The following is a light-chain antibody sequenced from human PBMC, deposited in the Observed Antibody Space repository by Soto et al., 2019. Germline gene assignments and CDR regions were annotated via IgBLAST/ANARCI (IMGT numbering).Light chain of an antibody. Sequence: QSVLTQPPSVSGAPGQRVTISCTGSNSNIGAGYDVHWYQQIPGTAPKLLNYGNNNRPSGVPDRFSGSKSGTSASLAITGLQAEDEADYYCQSYHISPSGLYIFGTGTKVTVL. J-gene: IGLJ1*01. CDR3: QSYHISPSGLYI. V-gene: IGLV1-40*01. CDR1: NSNIGAGYD. CDR2: GNN.